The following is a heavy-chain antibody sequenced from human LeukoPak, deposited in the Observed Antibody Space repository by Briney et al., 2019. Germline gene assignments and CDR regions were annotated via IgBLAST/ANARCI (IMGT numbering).Heavy chain of an antibody. J-gene: IGHJ4*02. D-gene: IGHD3-10*01. Sequence: GGSLRLSCAASGFTFSGHSMTWVRQARGKGLEWVANINLDGSERFYVDFVKGRFTISRDNADNSMYLQMNSLRAEDTAVYYCAGDSSGSFMPYYFDFWGQGTLVTVSS. V-gene: IGHV3-7*01. CDR2: INLDGSER. CDR3: AGDSSGSFMPYYFDF. CDR1: GFTFSGHS.